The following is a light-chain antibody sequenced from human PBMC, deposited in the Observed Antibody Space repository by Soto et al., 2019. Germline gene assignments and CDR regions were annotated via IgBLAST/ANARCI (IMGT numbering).Light chain of an antibody. V-gene: IGLV2-8*01. CDR3: SSYAASSHLL. Sequence: QSALSQPASVSGSPGQSITISCTGTSSDVGAYDYVSWYQHHPGKAPKLLIYEVSNRPSGVPDRFSGSKSGNTASLTVSGLQTEDEAYYYCSSYAASSHLLFGGGTKLTVL. J-gene: IGLJ2*01. CDR2: EVS. CDR1: SSDVGAYDY.